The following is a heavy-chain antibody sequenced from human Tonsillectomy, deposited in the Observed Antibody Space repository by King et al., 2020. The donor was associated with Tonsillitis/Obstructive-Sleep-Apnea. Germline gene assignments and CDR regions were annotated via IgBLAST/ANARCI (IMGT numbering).Heavy chain of an antibody. J-gene: IGHJ6*03. CDR1: GGSINRYY. CDR2: VYYSGST. V-gene: IGHV4-59*01. D-gene: IGHD1-26*01. Sequence: QLQESGPGLVKPSETLSLTCTVSGGSINRYYWSWIRQPQGQGLEWIGYVYYSGSTDYNPSPSSRVTISVDTATNQFSLKLSSVTAADTAVYYCARSFSYYYYYMDVWGKGTTVTVSS. CDR3: ARSFSYYYYYMDV.